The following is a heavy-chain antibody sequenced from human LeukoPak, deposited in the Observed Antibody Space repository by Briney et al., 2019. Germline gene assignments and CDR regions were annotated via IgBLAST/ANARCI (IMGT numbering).Heavy chain of an antibody. CDR2: ISAYNGNT. CDR1: GYTLTSYG. CDR3: ARDCSSTSCYWTNYYYYYGMDV. V-gene: IGHV1-18*01. J-gene: IGHJ6*02. Sequence: GASVKVSCKASGYTLTSYGISWVRQAPGQGLEWMGWISAYNGNTNYAQKLQGRVTMTTDTSTSTAYMGLRSLRSDDTAVYYCARDCSSTSCYWTNYYYYYGMDVWGQGTTVTVSS. D-gene: IGHD2-2*01.